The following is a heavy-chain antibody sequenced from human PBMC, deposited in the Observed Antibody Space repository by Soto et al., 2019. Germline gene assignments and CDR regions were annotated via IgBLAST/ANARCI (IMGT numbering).Heavy chain of an antibody. V-gene: IGHV3-48*01. D-gene: IGHD6-19*01. CDR2: ISSSSSTI. CDR1: GFTFSSYS. CDR3: ARDDSSGGAFDI. Sequence: GGSLRLSCAASGFTFSSYSMNWVRQAPGKGLEWVSYISSSSSTIYYADSVKGRFIISRDNAKNSLYLQMNSLRAEDTAVYYCARDDSSGGAFDIWGQGTMVTVSS. J-gene: IGHJ3*02.